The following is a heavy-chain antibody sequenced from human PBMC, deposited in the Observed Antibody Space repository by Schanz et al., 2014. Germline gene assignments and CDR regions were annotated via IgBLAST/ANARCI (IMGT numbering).Heavy chain of an antibody. J-gene: IGHJ4*02. Sequence: QVQLVESGGGVVQPGRSLRLSCVASGFTFSSYGMHWVRQAPGKGLEWVAVIWNNGVTKYYADSVRGRFTISRDRFQITLYLRMSSLRAEDTSVYYCARPRCRCGEVDYWGQGTLVTVSS. CDR3: ARPRCRCGEVDY. V-gene: IGHV3-33*01. CDR2: IWNNGVTK. D-gene: IGHD4-17*01. CDR1: GFTFSSYG.